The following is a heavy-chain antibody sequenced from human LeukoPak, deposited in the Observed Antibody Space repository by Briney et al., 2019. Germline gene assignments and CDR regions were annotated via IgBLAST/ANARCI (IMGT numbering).Heavy chain of an antibody. CDR2: IYPGDSDT. CDR1: GYIFTNYW. D-gene: IGHD2-2*02. Sequence: GESLKISCKGAGYIFTNYWIGWVRQMPGKGPEWMGIIYPGDSDTRYSPSFQGQVTISADKSISTAYLQWSSLKASDTAMYYCARVQQGYCSGTSCYTNAFDIWGQGTMVTVSS. CDR3: ARVQQGYCSGTSCYTNAFDI. J-gene: IGHJ3*02. V-gene: IGHV5-51*01.